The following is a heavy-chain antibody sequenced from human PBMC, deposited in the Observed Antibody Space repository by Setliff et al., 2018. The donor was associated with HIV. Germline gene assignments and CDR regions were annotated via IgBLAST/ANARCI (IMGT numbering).Heavy chain of an antibody. Sequence: SETLSLTCAVYGGSFNGYSWTWIRQPPGKGLEWIGGINHSGSTYYNPSLKSRVTISVDTSKNQFSLKLSSVTAADTAVYYCARGPQKSVVPAAIKHYYFDYWGQGTLVTVSS. J-gene: IGHJ4*02. V-gene: IGHV4-34*01. CDR1: GGSFNGYS. CDR3: ARGPQKSVVPAAIKHYYFDY. CDR2: INHSGST. D-gene: IGHD2-2*02.